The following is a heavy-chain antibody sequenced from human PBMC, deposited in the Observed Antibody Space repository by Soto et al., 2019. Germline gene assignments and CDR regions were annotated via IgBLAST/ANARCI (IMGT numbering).Heavy chain of an antibody. D-gene: IGHD2-15*01. CDR3: ARRTRGGRNCFAP. Sequence: PSETLSLTCTVSGGSISSYYWSWIRQPPGKGLEWIGYIYYSGSTNYNPSLKSRVTISVDTSKNQFSLKLSSVTAADTAVYYCARRTRGGRNCFAPGARGTWDPVSS. J-gene: IGHJ5*02. CDR2: IYYSGST. CDR1: GGSISSYY. V-gene: IGHV4-59*08.